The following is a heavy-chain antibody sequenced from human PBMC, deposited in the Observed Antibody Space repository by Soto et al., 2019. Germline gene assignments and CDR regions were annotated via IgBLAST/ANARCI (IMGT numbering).Heavy chain of an antibody. CDR2: INHSGST. CDR1: GGSFSGYY. J-gene: IGHJ6*02. CDR3: ASFFSGSYQTSRYGMDV. V-gene: IGHV4-34*01. Sequence: PSETLSLTCAVYGGSFSGYYWSWIRQPPGKGLEWIGEINHSGSTNYNPSLKSRVTISVDTSKNQFSLKLSSVTAADTAVYYCASFFSGSYQTSRYGMDVWGQGTTVTVSS. D-gene: IGHD1-26*01.